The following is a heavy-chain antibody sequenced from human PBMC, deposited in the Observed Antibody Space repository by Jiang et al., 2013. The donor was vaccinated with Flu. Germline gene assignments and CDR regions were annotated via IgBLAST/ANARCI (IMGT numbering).Heavy chain of an antibody. J-gene: IGHJ4*02. CDR1: GYIFTSYG. V-gene: IGHV1-18*04. CDR2: ISPYNGDT. D-gene: IGHD5-24*01. Sequence: GAEVKKPGASVKASCKASGYIFTSYGVSWVRQAPGQGLEWMGWISPYNGDTIYAQRLQGRLTLTTDTSTSTAYMELRSLRSDDTAVYFCAREDGYNSVPLQYWGQGTLVTVSS. CDR3: AREDGYNSVPLQY.